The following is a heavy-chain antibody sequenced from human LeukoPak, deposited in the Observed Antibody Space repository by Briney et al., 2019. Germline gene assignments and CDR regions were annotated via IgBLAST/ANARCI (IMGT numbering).Heavy chain of an antibody. J-gene: IGHJ4*02. CDR3: ARGSSSWYYFDY. D-gene: IGHD6-13*01. CDR1: GFTFSSYS. CDR2: ISSSSSYI. Sequence: GGSLRLSCAASGFTFSSYSMNWVRQAPGKGLEWVSSISSSSSYIYYADSVKGRFTISRDNAKNSLFLQMNSLRAEDTAIYYCARGSSSWYYFDYWGQGTLVTVSS. V-gene: IGHV3-21*06.